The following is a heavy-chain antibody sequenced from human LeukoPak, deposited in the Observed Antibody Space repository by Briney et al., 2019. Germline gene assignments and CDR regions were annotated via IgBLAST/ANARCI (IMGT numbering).Heavy chain of an antibody. CDR1: GASISSGSYY. CDR2: IYTSGST. CDR3: ARLSPYYDFWSGYYTPARDY. D-gene: IGHD3-3*01. V-gene: IGHV4-61*02. Sequence: SETLSLTCTVSGASISSGSYYWSWIRQPAGKGLEWIGRIYTSGSTNYNPSLKSRVTISVDTSKNQFSLKLSSVTAADTAVYYCARLSPYYDFWSGYYTPARDYWGQGTLVTLSS. J-gene: IGHJ4*02.